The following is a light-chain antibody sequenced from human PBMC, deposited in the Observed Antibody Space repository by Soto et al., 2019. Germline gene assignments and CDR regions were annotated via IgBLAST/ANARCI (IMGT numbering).Light chain of an antibody. V-gene: IGKV1-5*03. CDR1: QSISTW. J-gene: IGKJ4*01. Sequence: DSQMTQYPSTLSASVGDRVTITCRASQSISTWLAWYQQKPGKAPKILISKASTLQSGVPPRFSGSGSGTEFTLTISSLQPDDFATYYCQQYESYPMTFGGGTKVEIK. CDR3: QQYESYPMT. CDR2: KAS.